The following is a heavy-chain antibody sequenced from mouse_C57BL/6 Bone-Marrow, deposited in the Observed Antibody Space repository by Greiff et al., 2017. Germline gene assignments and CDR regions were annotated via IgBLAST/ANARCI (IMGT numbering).Heavy chain of an antibody. D-gene: IGHD2-5*01. CDR1: GYTFTSYW. CDR3: AIPYYSNYWYFYV. V-gene: IGHV1-55*01. J-gene: IGHJ1*03. CDR2: IYPGSGST. Sequence: VKLQQPGAELVKPGASVKMSCKASGYTFTSYWITWVKQRPGQGLEWIGDIYPGSGSTNYNEKFKSKATLTVDTASSTAYMQLSSLTSEDSAVYYCAIPYYSNYWYFYVWGTGTTVTVSS.